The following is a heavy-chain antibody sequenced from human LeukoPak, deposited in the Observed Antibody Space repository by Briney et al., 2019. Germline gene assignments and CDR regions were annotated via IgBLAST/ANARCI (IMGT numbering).Heavy chain of an antibody. V-gene: IGHV1-18*01. CDR3: ANLAEVVAGLDP. CDR1: GYTFTSYG. CDR2: ISADNGFT. D-gene: IGHD6-19*01. J-gene: IGHJ5*02. Sequence: GASVKVSCTASGYTFTSYGINWVRQAPGQGLEWMGWISADNGFTASAQNLQGRVTMTTDTSTNTAYMELRSLRSDDTAVYYCANLAEVVAGLDPWGQGTLVTVSS.